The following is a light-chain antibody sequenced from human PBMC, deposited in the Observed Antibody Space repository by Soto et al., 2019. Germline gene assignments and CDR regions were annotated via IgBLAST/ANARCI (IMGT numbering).Light chain of an antibody. CDR2: DAS. CDR3: QEYGGAPIT. V-gene: IGKV3-20*01. Sequence: EIVLTQSPDTLSLSPGETATLSCRASQSIRSERLAWYQQKPGQAPRLVIFDASNRASGMPARFSGSGSGTDFTLTIARLEPEDFAVYYCQEYGGAPITFGLGTRLEIK. J-gene: IGKJ5*01. CDR1: QSIRSER.